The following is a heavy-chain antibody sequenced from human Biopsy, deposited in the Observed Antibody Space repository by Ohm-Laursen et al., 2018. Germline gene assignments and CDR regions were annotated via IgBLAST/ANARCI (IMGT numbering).Heavy chain of an antibody. CDR1: GYTFTSYD. V-gene: IGHV1-8*01. Sequence: ASVKISCKVSGYTFTSYDITWVRQASGQGPEWIGWLNPVSGNSNFGQKFRGRVTVTSDTSISTAYMELSGLTSDDTATYYCGRAVRNQLLTDPWGQGTLVTVTS. J-gene: IGHJ5*02. D-gene: IGHD1-7*01. CDR3: GRAVRNQLLTDP. CDR2: LNPVSGNS.